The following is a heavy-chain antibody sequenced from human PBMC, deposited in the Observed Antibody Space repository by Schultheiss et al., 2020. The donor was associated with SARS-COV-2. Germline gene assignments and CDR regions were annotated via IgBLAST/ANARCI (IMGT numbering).Heavy chain of an antibody. CDR2: IYSGGNT. Sequence: GESLKISCAASGFTFSDHYMDWVRQAPGKGLEWVSVIYSGGNTHYADSVRGRFIISRDNSKNTLYLQMTSLRVEDTAMYYCVRDGPAASYGMDVWGQGTTVTVSS. V-gene: IGHV3-66*01. CDR1: GFTFSDHY. J-gene: IGHJ6*02. D-gene: IGHD2-2*01. CDR3: VRDGPAASYGMDV.